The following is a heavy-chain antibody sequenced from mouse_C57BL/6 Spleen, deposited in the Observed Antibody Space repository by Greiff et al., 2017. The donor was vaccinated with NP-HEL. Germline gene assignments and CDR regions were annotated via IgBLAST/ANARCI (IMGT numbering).Heavy chain of an antibody. CDR2: INPNNGGT. CDR3: ARGSNYEGYAMDY. CDR1: GYTFTDYN. J-gene: IGHJ4*01. D-gene: IGHD2-5*01. V-gene: IGHV1-18*01. Sequence: VQLQQSGPELVKPGASVKLPCKASGYTFTDYNMDWVKQSHGKSLEWIGDINPNNGGTIYNQKFKGKATLTVDKSSSTAYMELRSLTSEDTAVYYCARGSNYEGYAMDYWGQGTSVTVSS.